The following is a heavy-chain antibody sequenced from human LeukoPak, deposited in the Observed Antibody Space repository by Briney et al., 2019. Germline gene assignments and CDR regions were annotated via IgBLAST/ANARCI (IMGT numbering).Heavy chain of an antibody. CDR2: INPSGGST. J-gene: IGHJ6*02. CDR1: GYTFTSYY. CDR3: ARGLAAYYYDSSGLTLYGMDV. V-gene: IGHV1-46*01. Sequence: ASVKVSCKASGYTFTSYYMHWVRQAPGQGLEWMGIINPSGGSTSYAQKFQGRVTMTRDTSTSTVYMELSSLRSEDTAVYYCARGLAAYYYDSSGLTLYGMDVWGQGTTVTVSS. D-gene: IGHD3-22*01.